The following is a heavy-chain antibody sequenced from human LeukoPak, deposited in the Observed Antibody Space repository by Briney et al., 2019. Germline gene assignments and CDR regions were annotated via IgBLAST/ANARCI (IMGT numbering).Heavy chain of an antibody. CDR2: INPSGGST. CDR1: GYTFTSYY. V-gene: IGHV1-46*01. Sequence: ASVKVSCKASGYTFTSYYIHWVRQAPGQGLEWMGIINPSGGSTSYAQKFQGRVTMTRDTSTSTVYMELSSLRSEDTAVYYCAISGSYYDPLDYWGQGTLVTVSS. CDR3: AISGSYYDPLDY. J-gene: IGHJ4*02. D-gene: IGHD1-26*01.